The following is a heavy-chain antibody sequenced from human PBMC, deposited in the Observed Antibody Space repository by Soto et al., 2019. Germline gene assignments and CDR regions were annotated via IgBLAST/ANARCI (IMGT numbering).Heavy chain of an antibody. CDR1: GLSFNIYW. J-gene: IGHJ6*02. V-gene: IGHV3-74*01. Sequence: EVQLVESGGGLVQPGGSLRLSCAASGLSFNIYWMHWVRQVPGTGLVWLARINSDGSHTIYVDSVKGRFTISRDNAKNTVFLQMDSLRDEDTGVYYCAGGMAGLDVWGQGTTVTVSS. CDR2: INSDGSHT. CDR3: AGGMAGLDV.